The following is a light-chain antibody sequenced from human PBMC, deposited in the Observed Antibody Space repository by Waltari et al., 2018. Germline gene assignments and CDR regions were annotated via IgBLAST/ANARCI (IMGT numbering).Light chain of an antibody. CDR3: ASWGDSLNGRWV. Sequence: QSVLTQPPSASGTPGQRVTISCSGSYSNVGANVVNWSQHLPGTAPNLLIYRNDRRPSGVPDRFSASKSGTSASLAISGLRPEDEADYYCASWGDSLNGRWVFGGGTKLTVL. V-gene: IGLV1-44*01. CDR2: RND. J-gene: IGLJ2*01. CDR1: YSNVGANV.